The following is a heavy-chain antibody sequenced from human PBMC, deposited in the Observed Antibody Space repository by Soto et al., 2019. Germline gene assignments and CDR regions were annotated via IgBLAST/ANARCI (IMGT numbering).Heavy chain of an antibody. D-gene: IGHD6-25*01. CDR1: GFTFNNYW. Sequence: EVQLVESGGGLVQPGGSLRLSCAASGFTFNNYWIHWVRQAPGKGLMWVSRINGDGTTTNYADSVRGRFATSRDNAENTVYLQMNRRRAEDTALYYGARGGRGHYGKDVWGQGTTVTVTS. CDR2: INGDGTTT. CDR3: ARGGRGHYGKDV. V-gene: IGHV3-74*01. J-gene: IGHJ6*02.